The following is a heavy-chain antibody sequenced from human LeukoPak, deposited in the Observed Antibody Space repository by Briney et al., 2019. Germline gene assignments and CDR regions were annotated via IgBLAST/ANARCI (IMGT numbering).Heavy chain of an antibody. D-gene: IGHD3-22*01. Sequence: GGPLRLSCAASGFMFSTYWMTWVRQAPGKGLEWVANIKQDGSEKNYADSVEGRFTISRDNAKNSLYLQMNSLRAEDTAVYYCARGYYDNSGYCYAFDIWGQGTMVTVSS. CDR3: ARGYYDNSGYCYAFDI. J-gene: IGHJ3*02. CDR1: GFMFSTYW. CDR2: IKQDGSEK. V-gene: IGHV3-7*04.